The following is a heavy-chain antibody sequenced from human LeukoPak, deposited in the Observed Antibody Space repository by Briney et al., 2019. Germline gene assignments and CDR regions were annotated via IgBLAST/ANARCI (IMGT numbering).Heavy chain of an antibody. J-gene: IGHJ5*02. D-gene: IGHD6-13*01. V-gene: IGHV4-59*01. CDR1: GGSISSYY. CDR3: ARNIAATFNWFDP. Sequence: PSETLSLTCTVSGGSISSYYWIWIQQPPGKGLEWIGYIYYSGSTNYNPSLKSRVTISVDTSKNQFSLKLSSVTAADTAVYYCARNIAATFNWFDPWGQGTLVTVSS. CDR2: IYYSGST.